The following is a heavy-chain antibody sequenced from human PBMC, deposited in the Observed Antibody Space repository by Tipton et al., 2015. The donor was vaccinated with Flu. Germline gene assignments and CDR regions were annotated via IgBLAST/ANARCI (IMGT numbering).Heavy chain of an antibody. J-gene: IGHJ4*02. Sequence: QLVQSGAEVKKPGESLKISCKDSGYSFTNSWIGWVRQMPGKGLEWMGIIYPSDSDTRYSPSFQGQVAISADKSINTAYLQWSSLRASDTAMYYCVRHPPYKAAGGGGGQGTLVTVSS. V-gene: IGHV5-51*01. D-gene: IGHD6-13*01. CDR3: VRHPPYKAAGGG. CDR2: IYPSDSDT. CDR1: GYSFTNSW.